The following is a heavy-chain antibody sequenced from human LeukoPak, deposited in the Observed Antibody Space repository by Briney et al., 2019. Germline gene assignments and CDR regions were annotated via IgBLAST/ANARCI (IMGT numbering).Heavy chain of an antibody. V-gene: IGHV3-7*01. Sequence: GGSLRLSCAASGFTFSSYWMSWVRQAPGKGLEWVANIKQDGSEKYYVDSVKGRFTISRDNAKNSLYLQMNSLGAEDTAVYYCARFDFWSGYFRSYYMDVWGKGTTVTVSS. D-gene: IGHD3-3*01. CDR1: GFTFSSYW. CDR3: ARFDFWSGYFRSYYMDV. CDR2: IKQDGSEK. J-gene: IGHJ6*03.